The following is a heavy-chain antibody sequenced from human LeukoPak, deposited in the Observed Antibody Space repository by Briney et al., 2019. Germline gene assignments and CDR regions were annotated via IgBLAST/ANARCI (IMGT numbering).Heavy chain of an antibody. CDR3: AKSMSTVTTSPF. D-gene: IGHD4-17*01. CDR1: GFTFSSYA. V-gene: IGHV3-23*01. CDR2: IGSTGSNT. Sequence: GGSLRLSCAASGFTFSSYAMSWVRQAPGKGLKWVSTIGSTGSNTYYTDSVKGRFTISRDNSKNTLYLQINGLRADDTAVYYCAKSMSTVTTSPFWGQGTLVTVSS. J-gene: IGHJ4*02.